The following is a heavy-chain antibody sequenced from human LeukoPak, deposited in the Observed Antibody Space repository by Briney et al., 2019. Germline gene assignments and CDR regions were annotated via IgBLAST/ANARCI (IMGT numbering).Heavy chain of an antibody. Sequence: SETLSLTCTVSGGSISSYYWSWIRQLPGKGLEWIGYIYYSGSTNYNPSLKSRVTISVDTSKNQFSLKLSSVTAADTAVYYCARYSSSWYLHGMDVWGQGTTVSVSS. CDR1: GGSISSYY. J-gene: IGHJ6*02. D-gene: IGHD6-13*01. CDR3: ARYSSSWYLHGMDV. CDR2: IYYSGST. V-gene: IGHV4-59*01.